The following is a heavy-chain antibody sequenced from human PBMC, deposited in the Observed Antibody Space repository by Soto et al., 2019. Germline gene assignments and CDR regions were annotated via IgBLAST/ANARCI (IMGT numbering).Heavy chain of an antibody. V-gene: IGHV4-59*01. J-gene: IGHJ4*02. D-gene: IGHD3-16*01. CDR1: AASFSKYY. Sequence: PSETLSLTCTVSAASFSKYYWTWIREPPRKGPEWFGYIFFNGNSKYNPLFRGRLTTSLDTSKKEFSLKPTSVTAAAAALYYCASVTSGGSFLAHLGPGTLVTVSS. CDR2: IFFNGNS. CDR3: ASVTSGGSFLAH.